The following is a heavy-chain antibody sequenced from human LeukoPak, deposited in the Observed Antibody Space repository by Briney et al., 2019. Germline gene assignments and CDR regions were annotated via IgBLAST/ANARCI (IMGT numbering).Heavy chain of an antibody. CDR3: ARAATVRSMIVVARRGRWFDP. V-gene: IGHV4-4*02. CDR1: GGSISIDNW. J-gene: IGHJ5*02. CDR2: IYHSGST. D-gene: IGHD3-22*01. Sequence: SETLSLTCAVSGGSISIDNWWSWVRQPPGKGLEWIGEIYHSGSTNYNPSLKSRVTISVDMSKKQFSLKLNSVTAADTAVYYCARAATVRSMIVVARRGRWFDPWGQGTLVTVSS.